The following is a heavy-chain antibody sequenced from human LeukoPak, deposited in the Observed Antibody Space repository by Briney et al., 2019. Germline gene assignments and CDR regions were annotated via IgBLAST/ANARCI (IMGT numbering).Heavy chain of an antibody. CDR1: GYSISSGYY. CDR3: ARGYYDSSGYSYYYYYYMDV. CDR2: IYYSGST. D-gene: IGHD3-22*01. V-gene: IGHV4-38-2*02. J-gene: IGHJ6*03. Sequence: SETLSLTCTVSGYSISSGYYWGWIRQPPGKGLEWIGSIYYSGSTYYNPSLKSRVTISVDTSKNQFSLKLSSVTAADTAVYYCARGYYDSSGYSYYYYYYMDVWGKGTTVTVSS.